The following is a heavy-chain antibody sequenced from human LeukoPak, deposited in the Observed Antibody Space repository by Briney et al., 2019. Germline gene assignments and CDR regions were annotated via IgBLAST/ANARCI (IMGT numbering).Heavy chain of an antibody. V-gene: IGHV3-30*18. CDR2: ISYDGSNK. CDR3: AKFFTGEYVRAFDV. CDR1: RFTFSSYA. D-gene: IGHD3-10*02. Sequence: PGGSLRLSCAASRFTFSSYAMQWGRQAPGRGLEWVAVISYDGSNKYYADSVKGRFTISRDNSKNTLYLQMNSLRAEDTAVYYCAKFFTGEYVRAFDVWGQGTMVTVSS. J-gene: IGHJ3*01.